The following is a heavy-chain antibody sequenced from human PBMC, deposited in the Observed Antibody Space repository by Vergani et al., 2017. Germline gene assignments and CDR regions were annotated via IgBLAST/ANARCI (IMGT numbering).Heavy chain of an antibody. D-gene: IGHD1-14*01. CDR3: ARSIVSRNPPDYFDN. Sequence: QVQLQESGPGLVKPSQTLSLTCTVSGGSISSGTYQWSWIRQPAGKGLEWIGRIFTSGSTNYNPSLKSRVTISLDTSKNLFSLKLSSVTAADTAVYYCARSIVSRNPPDYFDNWGQGTLVTVSS. J-gene: IGHJ4*02. CDR2: IFTSGST. CDR1: GGSISSGTYQ. V-gene: IGHV4-61*02.